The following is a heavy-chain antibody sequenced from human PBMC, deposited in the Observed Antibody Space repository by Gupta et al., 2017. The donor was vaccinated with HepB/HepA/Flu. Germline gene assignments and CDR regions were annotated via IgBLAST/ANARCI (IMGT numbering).Heavy chain of an antibody. V-gene: IGHV4-34*01. CDR2: INLSGST. CDR3: ARRSPHAKQGGFDY. CDR1: DGSFSGYY. D-gene: IGHD3-16*01. Sequence: QVQLQQWGAGLLKPSETLSLTCALNDGSFSGYYWSWIRQSPKKGLEWIGDINLSGSTNYSPSLKSRVSISLDTSKNEFSLTLTSVTAADTALYFGARRSPHAKQGGFDYWGQGTLVTVSS. J-gene: IGHJ4*02.